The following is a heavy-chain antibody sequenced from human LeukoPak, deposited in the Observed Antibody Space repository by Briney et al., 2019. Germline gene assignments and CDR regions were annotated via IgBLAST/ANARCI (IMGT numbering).Heavy chain of an antibody. CDR3: ARPSGYDWADAFDI. CDR1: GYTFTSYG. Sequence: EASVKVSCKASGYTFTSYGISWVRQAPGQGLEWMGWISAYNGNTNYAQKFQGRVTMTTDTSTSTAYMELRSLRSDDTAVYYCARPSGYDWADAFDIWGQGTMVTVSS. V-gene: IGHV1-18*01. D-gene: IGHD5-12*01. CDR2: ISAYNGNT. J-gene: IGHJ3*02.